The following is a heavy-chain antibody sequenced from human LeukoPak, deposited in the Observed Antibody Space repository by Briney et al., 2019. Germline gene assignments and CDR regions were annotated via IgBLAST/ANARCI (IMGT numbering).Heavy chain of an antibody. CDR3: ARVGYSSSWYDDY. CDR2: IIPMIGTA. CDR1: GGIFSNQA. J-gene: IGHJ4*02. V-gene: IGHV1-69*04. Sequence: ASVKVSCKASGGIFSNQAITWVRQAPGQGLEWMGRIIPMIGTAKSAQRFQGRVTMTTDTSTSTAYMELRGLRSDDTAVYYCARVGYSSSWYDDYWGQGTLVTVSS. D-gene: IGHD6-13*01.